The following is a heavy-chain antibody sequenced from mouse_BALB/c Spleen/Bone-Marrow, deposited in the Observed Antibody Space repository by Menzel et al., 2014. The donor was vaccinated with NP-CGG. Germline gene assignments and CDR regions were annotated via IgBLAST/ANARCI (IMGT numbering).Heavy chain of an antibody. CDR3: TRDDYCGAWVAY. D-gene: IGHD1-1*01. CDR2: TSSGGSFT. Sequence: VQGAESGGGFVKPGGSLDLSCAASGFTFSSYTMSLVPQTPEKRLGWVATTSSGGSFTYDPDSVKGRFTISRDNAKNTLYLQMSSLKSEDTAMYYCTRDDYCGAWVAYWGQGTLLTVSA. CDR1: GFTFSSYT. J-gene: IGHJ3*01. V-gene: IGHV5-6-4*01.